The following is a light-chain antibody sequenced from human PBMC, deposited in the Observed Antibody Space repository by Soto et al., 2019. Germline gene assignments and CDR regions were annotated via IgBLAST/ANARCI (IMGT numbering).Light chain of an antibody. CDR2: GVS. V-gene: IGLV2-14*01. Sequence: QSALTQPASVSGCPGQSITISCTGTSSDVGGYNYVSWYQQHPGKAPKLMIYGVSNRPSGVSNRFSGSKSGNTASLTISGLQAEDEADSYCSSYTSSSTVFGGGTKVTVL. CDR3: SSYTSSSTV. J-gene: IGLJ2*01. CDR1: SSDVGGYNY.